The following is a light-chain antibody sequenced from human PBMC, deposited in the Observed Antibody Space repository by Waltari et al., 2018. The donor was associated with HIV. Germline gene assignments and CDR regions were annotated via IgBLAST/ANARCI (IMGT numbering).Light chain of an antibody. CDR1: TSDMSSLNF. J-gene: IGLJ3*02. CDR3: SSYSPRTSVV. CDR2: EVS. V-gene: IGLV2-14*01. Sequence: HSVLTQPASVSGSPGQSITISCSGPTSDMSSLNFVSWYQQYPGRAPSLLIFEVSSRPSGISDRFSGSKSGDTASLTISALRTEDEADYFCSSYSPRTSVVFGGGTKVTVL.